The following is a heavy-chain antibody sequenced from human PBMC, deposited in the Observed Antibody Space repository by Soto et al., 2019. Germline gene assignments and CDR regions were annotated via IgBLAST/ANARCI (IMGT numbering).Heavy chain of an antibody. D-gene: IGHD6-13*01. CDR1: GFTFSSYG. CDR3: ARGRTASARDGGYYYYGMDV. Sequence: GGSLRLSCAASGFTFSSYGMHWVRQAPGKGLEWVAVIWYDGSNKYYADSVKGRFTISRDNSKNTLYLQMNSLRAEDTAVYYCARGRTASARDGGYYYYGMDVWGQGTTVTVSS. V-gene: IGHV3-33*01. CDR2: IWYDGSNK. J-gene: IGHJ6*02.